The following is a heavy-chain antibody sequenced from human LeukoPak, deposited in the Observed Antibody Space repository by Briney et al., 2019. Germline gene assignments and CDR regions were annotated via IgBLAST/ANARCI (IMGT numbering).Heavy chain of an antibody. V-gene: IGHV3-21*04. CDR3: ATEPRQCGCDCFSLLDS. Sequence: GGSLRLSCAASGFTFNNYSMKWGRQAPGKGLEGGSSISSSRSYIYYADSVNGRFTISRDNAKNSLYLQMNSLSTEDTAVLYRATEPRQCGCDCFSLLDSWGQGTLVSVSS. J-gene: IGHJ4*02. D-gene: IGHD2-21*02. CDR2: ISSSRSYI. CDR1: GFTFNNYS.